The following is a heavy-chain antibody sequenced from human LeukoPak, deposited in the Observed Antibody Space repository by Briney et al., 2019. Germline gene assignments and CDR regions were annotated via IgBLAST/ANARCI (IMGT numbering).Heavy chain of an antibody. D-gene: IGHD4/OR15-4a*01. CDR1: GFTFNDYA. CDR3: ARGQVLLRAFDI. Sequence: GRSLRLSCAASGFTFNDYAMHWVRQVPGKGLEWVSAISGSGGSTYYADSVKGRFTISRDNSKNTLYLQMNSLRAEDTAVYYCARGQVLLRAFDIWGQGTMVTVSS. CDR2: ISGSGGST. J-gene: IGHJ3*02. V-gene: IGHV3-23*01.